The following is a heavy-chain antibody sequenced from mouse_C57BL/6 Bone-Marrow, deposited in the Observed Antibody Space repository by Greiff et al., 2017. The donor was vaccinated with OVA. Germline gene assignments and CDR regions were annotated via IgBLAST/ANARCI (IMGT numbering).Heavy chain of an antibody. Sequence: VKVVESGPGLVQPSQSLSITCTVSGFSLTSYGVHWVRQSPGKGLEWLGVIWSGGSTDYNAAFISRLSISKDNSKSQVFFKMNSLQADDTAIYYCARNFGGYYPYFDYWGQGTTLTVSS. CDR1: GFSLTSYG. D-gene: IGHD2-3*01. V-gene: IGHV2-2*01. CDR3: ARNFGGYYPYFDY. J-gene: IGHJ2*01. CDR2: IWSGGST.